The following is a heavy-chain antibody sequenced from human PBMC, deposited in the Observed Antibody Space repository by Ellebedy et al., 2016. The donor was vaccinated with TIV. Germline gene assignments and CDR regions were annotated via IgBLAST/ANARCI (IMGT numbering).Heavy chain of an antibody. J-gene: IGHJ4*02. CDR2: IGTAGDT. D-gene: IGHD5-24*01. V-gene: IGHV3-13*01. CDR3: AREGDGCLFDY. Sequence: GESLKISCAASGFTFSSYDMHWVRQATGKGLEWVSAIGTAGDTYYPGSVKGRFTISRENAKNSLYLQMNSLRAEDTAVYYCAREGDGCLFDYWGQGTLVTVSS. CDR1: GFTFSSYD.